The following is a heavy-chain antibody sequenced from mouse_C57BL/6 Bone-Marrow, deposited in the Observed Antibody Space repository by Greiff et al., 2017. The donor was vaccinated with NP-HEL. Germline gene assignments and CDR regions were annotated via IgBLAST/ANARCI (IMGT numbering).Heavy chain of an antibody. V-gene: IGHV1-69*01. D-gene: IGHD1-1*01. CDR1: GYTFTSYW. CDR2: IDPSDSYT. J-gene: IGHJ1*03. CDR3: ASRDYGSSYFDV. Sequence: VQLQQPGAELVMPGASVKLSCKASGYTFTSYWMHWVKQRPGQGLEWIGEIDPSDSYTNYNQKFKGKSTLTVDKSSSTAYMQLSSLTSEDSAVYYCASRDYGSSYFDVWGTGTTVTVSS.